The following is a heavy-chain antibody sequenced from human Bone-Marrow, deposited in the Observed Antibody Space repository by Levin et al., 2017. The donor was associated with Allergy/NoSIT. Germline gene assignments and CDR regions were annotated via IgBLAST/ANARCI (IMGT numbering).Heavy chain of an antibody. Sequence: PGGSLRLSCAVSGGSISSSNWWSWVRQPPGKGLEWIGEIYHSGSTNYNPSLKSRVTISVDKSKNQFSLKLSSVTAADTAVYYCARRLTTVVTTHYYYYGMDVWGQGTTVTVSS. D-gene: IGHD4-23*01. CDR2: IYHSGST. CDR1: GGSISSSNW. J-gene: IGHJ6*02. CDR3: ARRLTTVVTTHYYYYGMDV. V-gene: IGHV4-4*02.